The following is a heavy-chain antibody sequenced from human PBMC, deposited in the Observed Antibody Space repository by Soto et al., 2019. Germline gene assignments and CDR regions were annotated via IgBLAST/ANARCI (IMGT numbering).Heavy chain of an antibody. CDR3: ARRYGKNAFDI. V-gene: IGHV4-59*01. Sequence: ASETLSLTCTFSGCSISSYYWSWIRQPPGKGLEWIGYIYYSGSTNYNPSLKSRVTISVDTSKNQFSLKLSSVTAADTAVYYCARRYGKNAFDIWGQGTMVTVSS. D-gene: IGHD5-18*01. CDR2: IYYSGST. CDR1: GCSISSYY. J-gene: IGHJ3*02.